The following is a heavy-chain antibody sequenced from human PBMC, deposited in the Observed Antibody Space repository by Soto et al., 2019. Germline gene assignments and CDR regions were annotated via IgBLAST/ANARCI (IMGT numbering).Heavy chain of an antibody. Sequence: PGGSLRLSCAASGFTFSSYAMHWVRQAPGKGLEWVAVISNDGSNKYYADSVKGRFTISRDNSKNTLYLQMNSLRAEDTAVYYCARALLRHYYYYYGIDVWGQGTTVTVYS. D-gene: IGHD4-17*01. CDR2: ISNDGSNK. J-gene: IGHJ6*02. V-gene: IGHV3-30-3*01. CDR1: GFTFSSYA. CDR3: ARALLRHYYYYYGIDV.